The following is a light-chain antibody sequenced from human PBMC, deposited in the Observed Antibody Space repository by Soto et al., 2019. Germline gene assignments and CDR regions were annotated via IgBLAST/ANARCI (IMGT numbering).Light chain of an antibody. CDR1: QSVRNN. J-gene: IGKJ2*01. CDR3: QQCNSWTYT. Sequence: EIVMTQSPPTLSVSPGERVTLSCRASQSVRNNFAWYQQKPGQAPRLLIYDASTRATGSPARFSGSGSGTEFTLTISSLQSEDFAVYYCQQCNSWTYTFGQGTKLEI. V-gene: IGKV3-15*01. CDR2: DAS.